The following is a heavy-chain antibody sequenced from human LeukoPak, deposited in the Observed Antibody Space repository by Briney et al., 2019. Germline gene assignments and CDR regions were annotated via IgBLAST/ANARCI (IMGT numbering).Heavy chain of an antibody. CDR2: INPNSGGT. CDR1: GYTFTGYY. Sequence: ASVKVSCKASGYTFTGYYMHWVRQAPGQGLEWMGWINPNSGGTNYAQKFQGWVTMTRDTSISTAYMELSRLRSDDTAVYYCARATYYYDSSGYSTFDYWGQGTLVTVSS. V-gene: IGHV1-2*04. D-gene: IGHD3-22*01. J-gene: IGHJ4*02. CDR3: ARATYYYDSSGYSTFDY.